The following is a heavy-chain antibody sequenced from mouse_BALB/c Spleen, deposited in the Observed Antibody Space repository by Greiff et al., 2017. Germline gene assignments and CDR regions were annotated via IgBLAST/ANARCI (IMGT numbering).Heavy chain of an antibody. Sequence: EVQLQQSGAELVRSGASVKLSCTASGFNIKDYYMHWVKQRPEQGLEWIGWIDPENGDTEYAPKFQGKATMTADTSSNTAYLQLSSLTSEDTAVYYCNAGTGKAMDYWGQGTSVTVSS. D-gene: IGHD4-1*01. CDR3: NAGTGKAMDY. CDR1: GFNIKDYY. CDR2: IDPENGDT. J-gene: IGHJ4*01. V-gene: IGHV14-4*02.